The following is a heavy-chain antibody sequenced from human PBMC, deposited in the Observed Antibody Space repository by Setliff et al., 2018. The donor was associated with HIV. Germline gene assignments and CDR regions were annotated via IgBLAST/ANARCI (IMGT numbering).Heavy chain of an antibody. J-gene: IGHJ5*02. D-gene: IGHD3-3*01. CDR3: ARLRGSYDFSNWFDP. Sequence: KTSETLSLTCTVSGGSISSSSYYWGWIRQPPGKGLEWIVSIPYSGSTYYNPSLKSRVSLSVDTSKNQFSLKLSSVTAADAAVYYCARLRGSYDFSNWFDPWGQGTQVTVSS. CDR2: IPYSGST. V-gene: IGHV4-39*07. CDR1: GGSISSSSYY.